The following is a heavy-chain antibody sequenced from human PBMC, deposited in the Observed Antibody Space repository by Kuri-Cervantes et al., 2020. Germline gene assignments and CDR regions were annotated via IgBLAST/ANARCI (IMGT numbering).Heavy chain of an antibody. V-gene: IGHV1-2*02. CDR1: GYTFTDYY. D-gene: IGHD2-2*01. CDR3: ARLLRSTIVVVPATLPRAFDI. J-gene: IGHJ3*02. Sequence: ASVKVSCKASGYTFTDYYIHWLRQAPGQGLEWMGWIDPDSDGTHHAQKFQGRVTMTRDTSVSTAYMELSSLRSDDTAVYYCARLLRSTIVVVPATLPRAFDIWGQGTMVTVSS. CDR2: IDPDSDGT.